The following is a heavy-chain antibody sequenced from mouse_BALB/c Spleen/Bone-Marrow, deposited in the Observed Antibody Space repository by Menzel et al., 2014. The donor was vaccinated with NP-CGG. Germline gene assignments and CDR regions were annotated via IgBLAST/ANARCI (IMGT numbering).Heavy chain of an antibody. CDR1: GYTFTSYW. D-gene: IGHD1-2*01. CDR2: IYPGNSDT. V-gene: IGHV1-5*01. J-gene: IGHJ1*01. CDR3: TKITAATGYFDV. Sequence: VQLQQSGTVLARPGASVKMSCKASGYTFTSYWMHWVKQRPGQGLEWIGAIYPGNSDTSYNQKFKGKAKLTAVTSTSTACMEISSMTNEDSAVYYCTKITAATGYFDVWGAGTTVTVSS.